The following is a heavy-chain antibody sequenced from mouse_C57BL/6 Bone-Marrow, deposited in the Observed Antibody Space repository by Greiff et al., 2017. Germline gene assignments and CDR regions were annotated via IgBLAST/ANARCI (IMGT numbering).Heavy chain of an antibody. D-gene: IGHD2-13*01. Sequence: QVQLQQPGAELVKPGASVKLSCKASGYTFTSYWMQWVQQRPGQGLEWIGEIDPSDNYTNYNQKFKGKATLTVDTSSSTAYMKLSSLTSEDSAVYYCERRLLYFDFWGQGTTLTVSS. CDR3: ERRLLYFDF. V-gene: IGHV1-50*01. CDR1: GYTFTSYW. J-gene: IGHJ2*01. CDR2: IDPSDNYT.